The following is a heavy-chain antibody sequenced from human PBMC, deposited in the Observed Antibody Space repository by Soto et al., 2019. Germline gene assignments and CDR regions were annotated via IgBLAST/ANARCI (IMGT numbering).Heavy chain of an antibody. CDR3: AKGAEPEAKLRLGELSSYFDY. CDR2: ISGSGGST. Sequence: GGSLRLSCAASGFTFSSYAMSWVRQAPGKGLEWVSAISGSGGSTYYADSVKGRFTISRDNSKNTLYLQMNSLRAEDTAVYYCAKGAEPEAKLRLGELSSYFDYWGQGTLVTVSS. CDR1: GFTFSSYA. V-gene: IGHV3-23*01. D-gene: IGHD3-16*02. J-gene: IGHJ4*02.